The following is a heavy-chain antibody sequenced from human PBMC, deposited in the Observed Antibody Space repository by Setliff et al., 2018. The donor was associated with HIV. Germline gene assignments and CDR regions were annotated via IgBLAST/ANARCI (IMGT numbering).Heavy chain of an antibody. CDR3: TRQGDFGQWGDY. Sequence: GESLKISCKGSGYNFNSHWIGWVRQMPGKSLDWLGIIFPGDSDTRYNPSFEGQVTISADKSISTAYLQWSSLKVSDTAIYYCTRQGDFGQWGDYWGQGAQVTVSS. CDR2: IFPGDSDT. J-gene: IGHJ4*02. V-gene: IGHV5-51*01. D-gene: IGHD4-17*01. CDR1: GYNFNSHW.